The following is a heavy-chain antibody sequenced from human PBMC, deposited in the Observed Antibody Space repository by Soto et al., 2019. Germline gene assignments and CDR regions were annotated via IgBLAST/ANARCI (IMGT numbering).Heavy chain of an antibody. J-gene: IGHJ4*02. V-gene: IGHV3-23*01. CDR3: TQDGGSRDWLTVN. CDR1: GFTFTSYA. Sequence: EVQLLESGGDLVQPGGSLRLSCAASGFTFTSYAMSWIRQAPGKGLAWVSAITGGGDNTYYADSVKGRFTISRDNSKNTLYLQMYSLRAEDTAFYYCTQDGGSRDWLTVNWGQGTLVTVSS. CDR2: ITGGGDNT. D-gene: IGHD3-9*01.